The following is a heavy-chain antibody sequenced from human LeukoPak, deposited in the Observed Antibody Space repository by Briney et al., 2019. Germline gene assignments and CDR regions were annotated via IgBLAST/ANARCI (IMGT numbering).Heavy chain of an antibody. CDR1: GDTVSNITTV. V-gene: IGHV6-1*01. CDR3: ARGGSGFAS. D-gene: IGHD3-10*01. CDR2: TYYRSKWYN. J-gene: IGHJ4*02. Sequence: SQTLSLTCAISGDTVSNITTVWNWSRQSPSRGLEWLGRTYYRSKWYNDYAVSVKSRITINPDTSKNQFSLQLTSVTPEDTAVYYCARGGSGFASWGQGTLVTVSS.